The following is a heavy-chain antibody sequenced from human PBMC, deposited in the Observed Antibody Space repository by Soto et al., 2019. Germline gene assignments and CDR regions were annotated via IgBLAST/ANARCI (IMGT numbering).Heavy chain of an antibody. CDR2: ISNSGST. CDR1: GGSVTSDEDY. Sequence: SETLSLTCAVSGGSVTSDEDYWTWIRQSPGKGLEWIGYISNSGSTGYNPSLKTRPSMSVDRSKNQFTLRLTSVTAADTAVYFCATESGSTYGYFDHWGQGTQVTVSS. D-gene: IGHD5-18*01. CDR3: ATESGSTYGYFDH. V-gene: IGHV4-30-4*01. J-gene: IGHJ4*02.